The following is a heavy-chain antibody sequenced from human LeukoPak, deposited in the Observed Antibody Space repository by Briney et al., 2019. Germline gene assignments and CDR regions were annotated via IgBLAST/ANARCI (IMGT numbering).Heavy chain of an antibody. D-gene: IGHD6-13*01. V-gene: IGHV4-38-2*02. J-gene: IGHJ5*02. CDR2: IYHSGST. CDR1: GYSISSGYY. CDR3: ARGRYSSSWYQVRYWFDP. Sequence: PSETLSLTCTVSGYSISSGYYWGWIRQPPGKGLEWIGSIYHSGSTYYNPSLKSRVTISVDTSKNQFSLKLSSVTAADTAVYYCARGRYSSSWYQVRYWFDPWGQGTLVTVSS.